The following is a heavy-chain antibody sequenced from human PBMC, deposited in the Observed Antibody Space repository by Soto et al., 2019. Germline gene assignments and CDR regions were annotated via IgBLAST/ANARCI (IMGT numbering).Heavy chain of an antibody. CDR3: ARPSGLGDAFDI. D-gene: IGHD3-10*01. J-gene: IGHJ3*02. CDR2: IYPGDSDT. V-gene: IGHV5-51*01. Sequence: EVQLVQSGAKVKKPGESLKISCKGSGYTFTSHWIGWVRQMPGKVLEWMGVIYPGDSDTRYSPSFQGQVTISADKSIGTAYLQWSSLQASDTAMYYCARPSGLGDAFDIWGRGTMVIVSS. CDR1: GYTFTSHW.